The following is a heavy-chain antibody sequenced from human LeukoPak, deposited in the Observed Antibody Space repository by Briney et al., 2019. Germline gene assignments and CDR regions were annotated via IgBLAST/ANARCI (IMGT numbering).Heavy chain of an antibody. CDR1: GFTFSSYW. V-gene: IGHV3-7*05. CDR3: ARDNWGSSGYYGIYYYYYGMDV. Sequence: GGSLRLSCAASGFTFSSYWMSWVRQAPGKGLEWVANIKQDESEKYYVDSVKGRFTISRDNAKNSLYLQMNSLRAEDTAVYYCARDNWGSSGYYGIYYYYYGMDVWGQGTTVTVSS. CDR2: IKQDESEK. D-gene: IGHD3-22*01. J-gene: IGHJ6*02.